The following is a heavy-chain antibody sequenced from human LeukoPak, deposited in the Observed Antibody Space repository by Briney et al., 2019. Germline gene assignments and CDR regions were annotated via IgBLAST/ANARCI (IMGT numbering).Heavy chain of an antibody. CDR3: ARYYYDSRLFDP. V-gene: IGHV1-3*01. CDR1: GYTLTSYA. CDR2: INAGNGNT. J-gene: IGHJ5*02. D-gene: IGHD3-22*01. Sequence: ASVKVSCKASGYTLTSYAMHWVRQAPGQRLEWMGWINAGNGNTKYSQKFQGRVTITRDTSASTAYMELSSLRSEDTAVYYCARYYYDSRLFDPWGQGTLVTVSS.